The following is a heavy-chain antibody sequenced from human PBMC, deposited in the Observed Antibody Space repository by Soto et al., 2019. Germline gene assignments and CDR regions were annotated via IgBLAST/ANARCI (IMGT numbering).Heavy chain of an antibody. CDR1: GGSISSSSYY. CDR2: IYYSGST. J-gene: IGHJ5*02. D-gene: IGHD2-15*01. Sequence: SETLSLTCSVSGGSISSSSYYWGWIRQPPGKGLEWIGSIYYSGSTYYNTSLKSRVTISVDTSKNQFSLKLSSVTAADTALYYCARQGYCSGGSCYSLPWWFDPWGQGTLVTVSS. CDR3: ARQGYCSGGSCYSLPWWFDP. V-gene: IGHV4-39*01.